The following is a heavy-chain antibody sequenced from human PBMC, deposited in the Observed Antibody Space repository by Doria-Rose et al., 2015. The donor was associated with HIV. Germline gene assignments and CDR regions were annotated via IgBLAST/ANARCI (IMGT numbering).Heavy chain of an antibody. V-gene: IGHV2-26*01. CDR2: IFSDDER. J-gene: IGHJ4*02. Sequence: QVTLKEFGPVLVKPTETLTLTCTVSGVSLSSPGMGVSWIRQPPGKALEWLDNIFSDDERAYTTSLKSRLTISRGTSKSQVVLTMTDMDPVDTATYYCARIKSSRWYHKYYFDFWGQGTLVIVSA. CDR3: ARIKSSRWYHKYYFDF. D-gene: IGHD6-13*01. CDR1: GVSLSSPGMG.